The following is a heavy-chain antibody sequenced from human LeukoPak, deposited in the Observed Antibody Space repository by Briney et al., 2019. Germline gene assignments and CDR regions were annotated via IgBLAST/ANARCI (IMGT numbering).Heavy chain of an antibody. J-gene: IGHJ4*02. V-gene: IGHV3-33*01. CDR2: IWYDGSNK. CDR3: ARDPLYEHAFDY. CDR1: GFTFSSYG. Sequence: GGSLRLSCAASGFTFSSYGMHWVRQAPGKGLEWVAVIWYDGSNKYYADSVKGRFTISRDNSKNTLYLQMNSLRAEDTAVYYCARDPLYEHAFDYWGQGTLATVSS. D-gene: IGHD3-3*01.